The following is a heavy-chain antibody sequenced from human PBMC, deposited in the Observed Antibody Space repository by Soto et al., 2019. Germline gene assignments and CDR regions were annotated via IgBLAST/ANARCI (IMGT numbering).Heavy chain of an antibody. V-gene: IGHV3-23*01. Sequence: WGSLRLSCAAAGFTFSSYAMSWVRQAPGTGLEWVSAISGSGGSTYYSDSVKGRFTISRDNSKNTLYLQMNSPSAGDTAGYYCAKVRAYSSSWYWPLYFDYWGKGTLVTVCS. J-gene: IGHJ4*02. CDR3: AKVRAYSSSWYWPLYFDY. CDR2: ISGSGGST. D-gene: IGHD6-13*01. CDR1: GFTFSSYA.